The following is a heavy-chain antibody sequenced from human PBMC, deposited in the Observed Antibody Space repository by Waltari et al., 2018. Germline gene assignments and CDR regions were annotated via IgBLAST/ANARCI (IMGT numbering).Heavy chain of an antibody. Sequence: QLQLQESGPGLVKPSGALSLTCTVSGHSMSSNDWWSWVRQTPEKGLEWLGQIHRRGKTNYNPSLESRVTISIDTSNNQFSLKVASTTAADTAVYYCARDRGRGLYFDSWGQGILVTVSP. CDR1: GHSMSSNDW. J-gene: IGHJ4*02. CDR2: IHRRGKT. V-gene: IGHV4-4*02. CDR3: ARDRGRGLYFDS. D-gene: IGHD2-15*01.